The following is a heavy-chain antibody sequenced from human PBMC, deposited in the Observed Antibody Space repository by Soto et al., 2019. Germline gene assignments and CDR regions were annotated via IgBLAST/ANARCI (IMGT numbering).Heavy chain of an antibody. Sequence: EVQLVESGGGLVQPGGSLRLSCAASGFTFSSYSMNWVRQAPGKGLEWVSYISSSSSTIYYADSVKGRFTISRDNAKNSLYLKMNRLRAEDTAVYYCARDREDIVVVVAADAFDIWGQGTMVTVSS. CDR1: GFTFSSYS. D-gene: IGHD2-15*01. CDR2: ISSSSSTI. CDR3: ARDREDIVVVVAADAFDI. V-gene: IGHV3-48*01. J-gene: IGHJ3*02.